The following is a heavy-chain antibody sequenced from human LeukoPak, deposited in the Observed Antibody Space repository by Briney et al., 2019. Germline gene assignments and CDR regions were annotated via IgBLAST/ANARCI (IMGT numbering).Heavy chain of an antibody. CDR2: INHSGST. Sequence: PSETLSLTCAVYGGSFNGYYWSWIRQPPGKGLEWIGEINHSGSTNCNPSLKSRVTISGDTSKNQFSLKLSSVTAADTAVYYCATFYGSGGGFLDVWGKGTTVIISS. CDR1: GGSFNGYY. D-gene: IGHD3-10*01. V-gene: IGHV4-34*01. J-gene: IGHJ6*04. CDR3: ATFYGSGGGFLDV.